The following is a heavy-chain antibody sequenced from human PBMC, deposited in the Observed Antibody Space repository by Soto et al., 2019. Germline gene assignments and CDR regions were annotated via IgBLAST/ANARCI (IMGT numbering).Heavy chain of an antibody. CDR1: GFTFSSYG. Sequence: GGSLRLSCAASGFTFSSYGMHWVRQAPGKGLEWVSSISSSSSYIYYADSVKGRFTISRDNAKNSLYLQMNSLRAEDTAVYYCARERSDGGYYYYGMDVWGQGTTVTVSS. CDR2: ISSSSSYI. CDR3: ARERSDGGYYYYGMDV. D-gene: IGHD2-15*01. V-gene: IGHV3-21*01. J-gene: IGHJ6*02.